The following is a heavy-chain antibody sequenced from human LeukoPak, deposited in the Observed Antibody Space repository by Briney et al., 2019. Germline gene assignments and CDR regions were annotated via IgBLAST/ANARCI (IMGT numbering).Heavy chain of an antibody. V-gene: IGHV5-51*01. D-gene: IGHD4-17*01. Sequence: GESLKISCKGSGYSFTSYWIGWVRQMPGKGLEWMGIIYPGDSDTRYSPSFQGQVTISADESISTAYLQWSSLKASDTAMYYCARGYGDFRYYYYYYMDVWGKGTTVTVSS. CDR3: ARGYGDFRYYYYYYMDV. CDR1: GYSFTSYW. J-gene: IGHJ6*03. CDR2: IYPGDSDT.